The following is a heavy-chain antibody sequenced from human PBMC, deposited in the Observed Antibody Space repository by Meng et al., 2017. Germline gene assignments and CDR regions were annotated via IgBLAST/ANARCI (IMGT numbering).Heavy chain of an antibody. D-gene: IGHD4-17*01. Sequence: SETLSLTCTVSGGSISSSSYYWGWIRQPPGKGLEWIGSIYYSGSTYYNPSLKSRVTISVDTSKNQFSLKLSSVTAADTAVYYCARGFMVTTPILYWGQGTLVTVSS. V-gene: IGHV4-39*07. CDR3: ARGFMVTTPILY. CDR1: GGSISSSSYY. CDR2: IYYSGST. J-gene: IGHJ4*02.